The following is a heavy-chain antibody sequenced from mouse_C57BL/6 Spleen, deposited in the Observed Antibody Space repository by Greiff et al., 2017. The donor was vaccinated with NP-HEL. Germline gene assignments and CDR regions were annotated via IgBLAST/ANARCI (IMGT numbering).Heavy chain of an antibody. J-gene: IGHJ3*01. D-gene: IGHD2-4*01. V-gene: IGHV2-2*01. CDR1: GFSLTSYG. Sequence: VKVEESGPGLVQPSQSLSITCTVSGFSLTSYGVHWVRQSPGKGLEWLGVIWSGGSTDYNAAFISRLSISKDNSKSQVFFKMNSLQADDTAIYYCARKGDYDEGWFAYWGQGTLVTVSA. CDR3: ARKGDYDEGWFAY. CDR2: IWSGGST.